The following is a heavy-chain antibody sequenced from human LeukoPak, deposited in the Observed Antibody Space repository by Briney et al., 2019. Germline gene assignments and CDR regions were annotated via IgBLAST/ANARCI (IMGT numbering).Heavy chain of an antibody. V-gene: IGHV3-23*01. D-gene: IGHD3-10*01. CDR2: ISGIGYST. J-gene: IGHJ4*02. Sequence: GGSLRLSCAASGFTFSSYGMSWVRQAPGKGLEWVSGISGIGYSTYSADSVKGRFTISRDNSKNTLYLQMNSLRAEDTAVYYCAKDRVGSGSYGEGYYFDYWGQGTLVTVSS. CDR1: GFTFSSYG. CDR3: AKDRVGSGSYGEGYYFDY.